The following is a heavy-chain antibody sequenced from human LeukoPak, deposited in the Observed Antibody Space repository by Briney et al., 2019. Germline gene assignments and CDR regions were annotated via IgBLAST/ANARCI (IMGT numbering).Heavy chain of an antibody. Sequence: GGSLRLSCAASGFSFDDLGMTWVRQVPGKGLEWVAGINWNGASTGYADSVRGRFTISRVNAKNSLYLQMNSLRAEDTAVYYCARAVCPTIKFCDSSYFMDVWGKGTTVNVS. J-gene: IGHJ6*03. D-gene: IGHD6-6*01. V-gene: IGHV3-20*04. CDR2: INWNGAST. CDR3: ARAVCPTIKFCDSSYFMDV. CDR1: GFSFDDLG.